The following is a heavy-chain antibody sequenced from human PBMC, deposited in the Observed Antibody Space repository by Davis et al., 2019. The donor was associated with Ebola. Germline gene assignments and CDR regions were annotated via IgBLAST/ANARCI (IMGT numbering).Heavy chain of an antibody. Sequence: ASVQVSCKASGYTFTSYAMHWVRQAPGHRLEWMGWINAGNGNTKYSQKFQGRVTITRDTSASTAYMELSSLRSEDTAVYYCARGGYSYGSPWYYYYYMDVWGKGTTVTVSS. D-gene: IGHD5-18*01. CDR3: ARGGYSYGSPWYYYYYMDV. V-gene: IGHV1-3*01. J-gene: IGHJ6*03. CDR2: INAGNGNT. CDR1: GYTFTSYA.